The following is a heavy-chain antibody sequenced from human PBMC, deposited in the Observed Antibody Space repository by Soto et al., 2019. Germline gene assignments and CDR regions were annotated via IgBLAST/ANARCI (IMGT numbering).Heavy chain of an antibody. Sequence: EVQLVESGGGLVKPGESLRLSCEASGFTLSHVSMNWVRQVPGKGLEWVASISSGSSDTWYADSVKGRFIISRDNAQNSLFLQMNTLRPEDTAMYYCARVAYWGPGTQVTVSS. CDR2: ISSGSSDT. CDR1: GFTLSHVS. CDR3: ARVAY. J-gene: IGHJ4*02. V-gene: IGHV3-21*02.